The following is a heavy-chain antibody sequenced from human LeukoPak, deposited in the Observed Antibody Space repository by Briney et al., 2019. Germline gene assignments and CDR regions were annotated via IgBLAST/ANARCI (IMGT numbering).Heavy chain of an antibody. D-gene: IGHD3-10*01. CDR3: AKDIGWWFGDKGEYFQH. CDR1: GFTFDDYA. Sequence: GRSLRLSCAASGFTFDDYAMHWVRQAPGKGLEWVSGISWNSGSIGYADSVKGRFTISRDNAKNSLNLQMNSLRAEDTALYYCAKDIGWWFGDKGEYFQHWGQGTLVTVSS. J-gene: IGHJ1*01. V-gene: IGHV3-9*01. CDR2: ISWNSGSI.